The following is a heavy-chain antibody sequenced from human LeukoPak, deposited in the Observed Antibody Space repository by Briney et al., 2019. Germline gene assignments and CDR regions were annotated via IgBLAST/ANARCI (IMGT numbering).Heavy chain of an antibody. V-gene: IGHV1-69*13. CDR3: ARPKDYDILTGYGPPDYYYYGMDV. J-gene: IGHJ6*04. CDR2: IIPIFGTA. D-gene: IGHD3-9*01. CDR1: GGTFSGYA. Sequence: GASVKVSCKASGGTFSGYAISWVRQAPGQGLEWMGGIIPIFGTANYAQKFQGRVTITADESTSTAYMELSSLRSEDTAVYYCARPKDYDILTGYGPPDYYYYGMDVWAKGPRSPSPQ.